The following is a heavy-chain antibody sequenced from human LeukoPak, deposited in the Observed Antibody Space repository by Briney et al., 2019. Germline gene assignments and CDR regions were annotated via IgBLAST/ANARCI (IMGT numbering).Heavy chain of an antibody. V-gene: IGHV3-48*03. Sequence: PGGSLRLSCAASGFTFSSYEMNWVRQAPGKGLEWVSYISSSGSTIYYADSVKGRFTISRDNAKNSLYLQMNSLRAEDTAVYFCARYYGSGRDADYWGQGTLVIVSS. J-gene: IGHJ4*02. D-gene: IGHD3-10*01. CDR2: ISSSGSTI. CDR1: GFTFSSYE. CDR3: ARYYGSGRDADY.